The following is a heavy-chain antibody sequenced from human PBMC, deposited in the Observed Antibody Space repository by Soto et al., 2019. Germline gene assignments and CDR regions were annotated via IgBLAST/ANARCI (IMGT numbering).Heavy chain of an antibody. CDR2: ISGSGGST. CDR3: AKMSSGITMVRGVIINGMDV. V-gene: IGHV3-23*01. D-gene: IGHD3-10*01. CDR1: GFTFSSYA. Sequence: GGSLRLSCAASGFTFSSYAMSWVRQAPGKGLEWVSAISGSGGSTYYADSVKGRFTISRDNSKNTLYLQMNSLRAEDTAVYYCAKMSSGITMVRGVIINGMDVWGQGTTVTVSS. J-gene: IGHJ6*02.